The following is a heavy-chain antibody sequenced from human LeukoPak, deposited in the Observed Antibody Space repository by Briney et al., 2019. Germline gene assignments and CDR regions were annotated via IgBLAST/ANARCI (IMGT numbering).Heavy chain of an antibody. CDR3: ARAKWEGIVGATTDYYYYYMDV. Sequence: ASVKVSCKASGYTFTGYYMHWVRQAPGQGLEWMGWINPNSGGTNYAQKFQGRVTITRDTSISTAYMELSRLRSDDTAVYYCARAKWEGIVGATTDYYYYYMDVWGKGTTVTVSS. CDR2: INPNSGGT. D-gene: IGHD1-26*01. V-gene: IGHV1-2*02. CDR1: GYTFTGYY. J-gene: IGHJ6*03.